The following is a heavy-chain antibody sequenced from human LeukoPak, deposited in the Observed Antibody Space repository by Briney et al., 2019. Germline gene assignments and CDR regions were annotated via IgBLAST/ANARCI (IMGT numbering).Heavy chain of an antibody. V-gene: IGHV4-39*07. J-gene: IGHJ4*02. CDR1: GGSISSSSYY. CDR2: IYYSGST. Sequence: SETLSLTCTVSGGSISSSSYYWGWIRQPPGKGLEWIGSIYYSGSTYYIPSLKSRVIISVDTSKNQFSLKLSSVTAADTAVYYCARSWRAVAGPFDYWGQGTLVTVSS. D-gene: IGHD6-19*01. CDR3: ARSWRAVAGPFDY.